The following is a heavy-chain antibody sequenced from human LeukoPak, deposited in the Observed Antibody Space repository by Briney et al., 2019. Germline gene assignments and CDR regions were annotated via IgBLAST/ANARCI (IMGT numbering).Heavy chain of an antibody. D-gene: IGHD5-18*01. Sequence: SVRVSCKASGGTFSSYAISWVRQAPGQGLEWMGRIIPIFGIANYAQKFQGRVTITADKSTSTAYMELSSLRSEDTAVYYCARIPDTGYYYGMDVWGQGTTVTVSS. CDR3: ARIPDTGYYYGMDV. V-gene: IGHV1-69*04. CDR2: IIPIFGIA. CDR1: GGTFSSYA. J-gene: IGHJ6*02.